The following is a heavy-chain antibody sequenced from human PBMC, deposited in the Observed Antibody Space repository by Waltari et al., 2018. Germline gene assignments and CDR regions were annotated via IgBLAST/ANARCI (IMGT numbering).Heavy chain of an antibody. J-gene: IGHJ4*02. CDR3: ARHRTEVATIGSPFDY. V-gene: IGHV4-31*03. D-gene: IGHD5-12*01. CDR1: GGSISSGGYY. Sequence: QVQLQESGPGLVKPSQTLSLTCTVSGGSISSGGYYWSWIRQHPGKGLEWIGYIYYSGSTYYNPSLKSRVTISVDTSKNQFSLKLSSVTAADTAVYYCARHRTEVATIGSPFDYWGQGTLVTVSS. CDR2: IYYSGST.